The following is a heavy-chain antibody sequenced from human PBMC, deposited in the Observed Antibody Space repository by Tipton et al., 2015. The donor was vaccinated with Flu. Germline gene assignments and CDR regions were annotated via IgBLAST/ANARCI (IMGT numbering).Heavy chain of an antibody. D-gene: IGHD4-23*01. J-gene: IGHJ3*02. CDR3: ARDAGDLGGNPLAFDI. Sequence: TLSLTCTVSDDSIRSGRYYWGWIRQPPGKGLEWIANLYYSGSTYYNPSLKSRVTISMDTSKSHFFLRLTSVTAADTAVYYCARDAGDLGGNPLAFDIWGQGTMVTVSS. CDR2: LYYSGST. CDR1: DDSIRSGRYY. V-gene: IGHV4-39*07.